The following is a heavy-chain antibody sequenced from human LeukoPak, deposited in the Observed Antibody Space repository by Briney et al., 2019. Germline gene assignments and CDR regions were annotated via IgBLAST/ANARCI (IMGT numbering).Heavy chain of an antibody. CDR3: ARDGSGSGFSLDY. D-gene: IGHD3-10*01. Sequence: PGGSLRLSCAASGFTFSSFAMSWVRQAPGKGLEWVADIRHDGSDVYNVDSVRGRFTISRDNAKNSLFLQMNSLKDEDTAVYYCARDGSGSGFSLDYWGQGTLVTVSS. V-gene: IGHV3-7*04. J-gene: IGHJ4*02. CDR1: GFTFSSFA. CDR2: IRHDGSDV.